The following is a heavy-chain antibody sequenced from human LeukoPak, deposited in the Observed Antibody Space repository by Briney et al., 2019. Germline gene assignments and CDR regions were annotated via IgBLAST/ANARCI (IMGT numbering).Heavy chain of an antibody. CDR1: GGSISSGSYY. CDR3: ARDPQDAFDI. J-gene: IGHJ3*02. Sequence: KASETLSLTCTVSGGSISSGSYYWSWIRQPAGKGLEWIGRIYTSGSTNYNPSLKSRVTISVDTSKNQFSLKLSSVTAADTAVYCCARDPQDAFDISGQGTMVTVSS. V-gene: IGHV4-61*02. CDR2: IYTSGST.